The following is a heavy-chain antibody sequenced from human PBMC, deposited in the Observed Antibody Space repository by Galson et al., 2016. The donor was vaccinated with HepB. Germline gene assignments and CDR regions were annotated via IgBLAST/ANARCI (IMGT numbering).Heavy chain of an antibody. CDR1: GYSFTSQW. J-gene: IGHJ5*02. CDR3: ARHGEYNGYVLGWFDP. V-gene: IGHV5-10-1*01. D-gene: IGHD5-12*01. Sequence: QSGAEVKKPGESLRISCKGSGYSFTSQWISWVRQMPGKGLEWMGRIDPSDSYTNYSPSFQGHVTISVDKSISTAYLQWSSLKAADSAMYYCARHGEYNGYVLGWFDPRGQGTLVTFSS. CDR2: IDPSDSYT.